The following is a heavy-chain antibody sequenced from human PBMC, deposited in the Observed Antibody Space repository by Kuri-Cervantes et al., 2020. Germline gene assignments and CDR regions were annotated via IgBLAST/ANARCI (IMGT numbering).Heavy chain of an antibody. CDR3: AREGGYCSSTSCYGYYYMDV. J-gene: IGHJ6*03. CDR1: GFTFRSSA. Sequence: GGSLRLSCAASGFTFRSSAMHWVRQAPGKGLEWVTVISFDGSIQYYTDSVKGRFTISRDNAKNSLYLQMNSLRAEDTAVYYCAREGGYCSSTSCYGYYYMDVWGKGTTVTSP. V-gene: IGHV3-30-3*01. CDR2: ISFDGSIQ. D-gene: IGHD2-2*03.